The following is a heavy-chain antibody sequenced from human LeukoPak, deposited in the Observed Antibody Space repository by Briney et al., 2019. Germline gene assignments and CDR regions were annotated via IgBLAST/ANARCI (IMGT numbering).Heavy chain of an antibody. D-gene: IGHD1-14*01. CDR1: GGSISSSSYY. Sequence: PSETLSLTCTVSGGSISSSSYYWGWIRQPPGKGLEWIGSIYYTGSTYYNPSLRSRVTISADTSKNQFSLKLNSVTAADTAVYYCASHPWAAEDYWGQGTLVTVSS. CDR3: ASHPWAAEDY. V-gene: IGHV4-39*01. CDR2: IYYTGST. J-gene: IGHJ4*02.